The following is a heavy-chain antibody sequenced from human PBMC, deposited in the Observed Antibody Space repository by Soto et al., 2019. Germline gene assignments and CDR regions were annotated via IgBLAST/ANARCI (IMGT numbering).Heavy chain of an antibody. J-gene: IGHJ4*02. Sequence: SVKVSCKASGFTFTSSAMQWVRQARGQRLEWIGWIVVGSGNTNYAQKFQDRVTITRDISASTAYMELSSLRSEDTAVYYCARASNGGTFLGVDYWGQGTLVTVSS. D-gene: IGHD2-8*01. CDR3: ARASNGGTFLGVDY. CDR2: IVVGSGNT. V-gene: IGHV1-58*02. CDR1: GFTFTSSA.